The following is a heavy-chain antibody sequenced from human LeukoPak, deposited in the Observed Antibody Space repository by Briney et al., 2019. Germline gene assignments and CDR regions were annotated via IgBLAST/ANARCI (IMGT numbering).Heavy chain of an antibody. J-gene: IGHJ4*02. CDR2: IGDSGGRT. D-gene: IGHD2-21*01. Sequence: GGSLRLSCAAPGFTFSIYAMTWVRQAPGKGLEWVSGIGDSGGRTYYADSVRGRFTISRDNSENTLYLQMNTLRVDDTAMYYCARGIASHDFFSRGEWGQGTLVTVSS. CDR1: GFTFSIYA. V-gene: IGHV3-23*01. CDR3: ARGIASHDFFSRGE.